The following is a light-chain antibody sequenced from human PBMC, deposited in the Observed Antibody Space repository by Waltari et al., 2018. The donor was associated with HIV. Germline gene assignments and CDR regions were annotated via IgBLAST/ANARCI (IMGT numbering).Light chain of an antibody. J-gene: IGLJ3*02. CDR3: CSYVSEIVPCV. V-gene: IGLV2-23*02. CDR2: DVS. Sequence: QTALTQPASVSGSPGQSITISCTGTSSDVGAYNLFPWYQHHPGKAPRLIIYDVSERPAGVSNRFTGSKSGNTASLTISGLQAEDEADYYCCSYVSEIVPCVFGGGTKLTVL. CDR1: SSDVGAYNL.